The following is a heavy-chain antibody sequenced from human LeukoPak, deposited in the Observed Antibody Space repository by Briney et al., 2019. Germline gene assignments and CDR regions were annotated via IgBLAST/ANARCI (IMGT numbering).Heavy chain of an antibody. CDR2: IYYSGST. V-gene: IGHV4-39*01. D-gene: IGHD4-17*01. CDR1: DGSISSSSYY. Sequence: SETLSLTCTVSDGSISSSSYYWDWIRQPPGKGLEWIGSIYYSGSTYYNPSLKSRVTISVDTSKNQFSLKLSSVTAADTAVYYCTRHPRYGDYVDYWGQGTLVTVSS. CDR3: TRHPRYGDYVDY. J-gene: IGHJ4*02.